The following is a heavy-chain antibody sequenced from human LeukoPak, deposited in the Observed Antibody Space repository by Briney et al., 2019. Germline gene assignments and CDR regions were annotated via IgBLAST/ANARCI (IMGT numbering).Heavy chain of an antibody. CDR3: ARDMGITMVRGVKD. D-gene: IGHD3-10*01. J-gene: IGHJ4*02. CDR1: GYTFTSYG. CDR2: ISAYNGNT. Sequence: ASVKVSCKASGYTFTSYGISWVRQAPGQGLEWMGWISAYNGNTNYAQKLQGRVTMTTDTSTSTAYMELRSLRSDDTAVYYCARDMGITMVRGVKDWGQGTLVTVSS. V-gene: IGHV1-18*01.